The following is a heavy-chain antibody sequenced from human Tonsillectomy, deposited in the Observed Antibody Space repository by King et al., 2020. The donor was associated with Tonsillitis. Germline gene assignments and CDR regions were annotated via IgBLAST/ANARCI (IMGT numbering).Heavy chain of an antibody. CDR3: ARDKLGGTMVRGTDDY. Sequence: QLVQSGAEVKKPGAPVKVSCKASGYTFTSYYMHWVRQAPGQGLEWMGIINPSGGSTSYAQKFQGRVTMTRDTSTSTVYMELSSLRSEDTAVYYCARDKLGGTMVRGTDDYWGQGTLVTVSS. CDR1: GYTFTSYY. CDR2: INPSGGST. V-gene: IGHV1-46*01. D-gene: IGHD3-10*01. J-gene: IGHJ4*02.